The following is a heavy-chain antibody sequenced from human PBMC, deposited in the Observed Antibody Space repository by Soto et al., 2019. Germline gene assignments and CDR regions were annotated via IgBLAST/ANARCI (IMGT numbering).Heavy chain of an antibody. CDR3: ATNLYDSSGYYWGYYYYGMDV. Sequence: SETLSLTCTVSGGSISSGDYYWSWIRQPPGKGLEWIGYIYYSGSTNYNPSLKSRVTISVDTSKNQFSLKLSSVTAADTAVYYCATNLYDSSGYYWGYYYYGMDVWGQGTTVTVSS. J-gene: IGHJ6*02. D-gene: IGHD3-22*01. V-gene: IGHV4-61*08. CDR1: GGSISSGDYY. CDR2: IYYSGST.